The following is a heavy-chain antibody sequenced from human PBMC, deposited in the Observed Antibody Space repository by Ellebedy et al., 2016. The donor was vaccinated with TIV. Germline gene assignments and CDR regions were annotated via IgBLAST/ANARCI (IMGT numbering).Heavy chain of an antibody. Sequence: ASVKVSXXASGYTFTIYDINWVRQASGQGLEWMGWMNPNTGNTGYAPKFQGRVSMTRITSISTAFLELSSLESEDTAIYYCARTYCNGDSCFSGVSDSWGQGTLVTVSS. D-gene: IGHD2-21*02. CDR3: ARTYCNGDSCFSGVSDS. CDR2: MNPNTGNT. CDR1: GYTFTIYD. V-gene: IGHV1-8*01. J-gene: IGHJ4*02.